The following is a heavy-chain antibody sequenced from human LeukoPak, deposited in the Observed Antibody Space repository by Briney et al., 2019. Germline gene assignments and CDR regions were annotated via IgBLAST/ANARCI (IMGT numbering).Heavy chain of an antibody. D-gene: IGHD6-13*01. Sequence: GGSLRLSCAASGFTFSSYSMNWVRQAPGKGLEWVSSISSSSSYIYYADSVKGRFTISRDNAKNSLYLQMNSLRAEDTAVYYCARGESSTRHFDYWGQGTLVTVSS. V-gene: IGHV3-21*01. J-gene: IGHJ4*02. CDR2: ISSSSSYI. CDR3: ARGESSTRHFDY. CDR1: GFTFSSYS.